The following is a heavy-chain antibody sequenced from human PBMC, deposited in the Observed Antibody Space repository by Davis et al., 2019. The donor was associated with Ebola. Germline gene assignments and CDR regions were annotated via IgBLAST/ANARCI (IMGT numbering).Heavy chain of an antibody. J-gene: IGHJ6*02. CDR2: IYYTGTT. Sequence: SETLSLTCTVPGGSISSGDYYWSWIRQPPGKGLQWIGSIYYTGTTFYNPSLKSRVTISVDTSKNQFSLKLTSVTAADTAVYFCVGTAWWLRELLHYKYGLDVWGQGTTVTVSS. CDR3: VGTAWWLRELLHYKYGLDV. V-gene: IGHV4-39*01. CDR1: GGSISSGDYY. D-gene: IGHD2-21*01.